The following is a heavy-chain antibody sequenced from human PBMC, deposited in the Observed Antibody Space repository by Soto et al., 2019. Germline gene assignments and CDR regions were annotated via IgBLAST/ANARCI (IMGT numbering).Heavy chain of an antibody. CDR3: GRDPYYYDTLAFDS. Sequence: QVQLVQSGAEVKKPGSSVKVSCKASGGTFSSYAISWVRQAPGQGLEWMGGIIPIFGTANYAQKFQGRVTITADESTSTAYRELSSLRSEDTAVYYCGRDPYYYDTLAFDSWGQGTMVTVSS. CDR2: IIPIFGTA. V-gene: IGHV1-69*01. J-gene: IGHJ3*02. D-gene: IGHD3-22*01. CDR1: GGTFSSYA.